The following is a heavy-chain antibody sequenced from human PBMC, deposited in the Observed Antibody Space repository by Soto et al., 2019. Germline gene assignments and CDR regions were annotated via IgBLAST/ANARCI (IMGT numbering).Heavy chain of an antibody. D-gene: IGHD3-3*01. CDR2: IYYSGST. Sequence: SETLSLTRTVSGGSISNGDYYWSWIRQPPGKGLEWIGYIYYSGSTYYNPSLKSRVTISVDTSKNQFSLKLSSVTAADTAVYYCARVPWSIFGVLPGYFDYWGQGTLVTVSS. J-gene: IGHJ4*02. CDR1: GGSISNGDYY. V-gene: IGHV4-30-4*01. CDR3: ARVPWSIFGVLPGYFDY.